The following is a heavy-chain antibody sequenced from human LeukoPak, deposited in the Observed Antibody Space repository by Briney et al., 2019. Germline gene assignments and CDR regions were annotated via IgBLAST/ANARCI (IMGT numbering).Heavy chain of an antibody. D-gene: IGHD1-26*01. V-gene: IGHV5-51*01. CDR1: GYSFTSYW. CDR3: ARHVGLTTRYLDY. J-gene: IGHJ4*02. Sequence: GESLKNSCKGSGYSFTSYWIGWVRQMPGKGLEWMGIIYPGDSDARYSPSFQGQVTISADKSVSTAYLQWSSLKASDTAMYYCARHVGLTTRYLDYWGQGTLVTVSS. CDR2: IYPGDSDA.